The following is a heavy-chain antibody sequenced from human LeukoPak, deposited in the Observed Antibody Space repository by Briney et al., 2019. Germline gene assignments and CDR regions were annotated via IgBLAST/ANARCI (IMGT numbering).Heavy chain of an antibody. CDR3: AKDIQSGDDYGDYAPDY. CDR2: ISGSGGST. V-gene: IGHV3-23*01. CDR1: GFTFSSYA. D-gene: IGHD4-17*01. J-gene: IGHJ4*02. Sequence: GALRLSCAASGFTFSSYAMSWVRQAPGKGLEWVSAISGSGGSTYYADSVKGRFTISRDNSKNTLYLQMNSLRAEDTAVYYCAKDIQSGDDYGDYAPDYWGQGTLVTVSS.